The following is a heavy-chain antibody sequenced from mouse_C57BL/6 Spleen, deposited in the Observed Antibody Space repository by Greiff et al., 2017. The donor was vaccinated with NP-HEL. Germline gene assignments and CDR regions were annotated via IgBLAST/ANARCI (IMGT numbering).Heavy chain of an antibody. D-gene: IGHD1-1*01. J-gene: IGHJ2*01. V-gene: IGHV1-82*01. Sequence: VQLVESGPELVKPGASVKISCKASGYAFSSSWMNWVKQRPGKGLEWIGRIYPGDGDTNYNGKFKGKATLTADKSSSTAYMQLSSLTSEDSAVYFCARSITTVVATDYWGQGTTLTVSS. CDR3: ARSITTVVATDY. CDR2: IYPGDGDT. CDR1: GYAFSSSW.